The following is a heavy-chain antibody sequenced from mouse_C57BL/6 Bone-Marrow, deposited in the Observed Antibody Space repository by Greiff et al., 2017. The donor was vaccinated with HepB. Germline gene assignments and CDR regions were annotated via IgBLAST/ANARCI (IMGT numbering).Heavy chain of an antibody. Sequence: QVQLQQPGAELVRPGTSVKLSCKASGYTFTSYWIHWVKQRPGQGLEWIGVIDPSDSYTNYNQKFKGKATLTVDTSSSTAYMQLSSLTSEDSAVYYCARQGYGSSHYFDYWGQGTTLTVSS. V-gene: IGHV1-59*01. J-gene: IGHJ2*01. D-gene: IGHD1-1*01. CDR2: IDPSDSYT. CDR1: GYTFTSYW. CDR3: ARQGYGSSHYFDY.